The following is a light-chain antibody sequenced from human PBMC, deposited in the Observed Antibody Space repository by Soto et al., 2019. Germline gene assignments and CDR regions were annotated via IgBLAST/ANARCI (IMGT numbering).Light chain of an antibody. J-gene: IGLJ1*01. CDR1: SSDVGGYNY. Sequence: QSALTQPASVSGSPGQSITISCTGTSSDVGGYNYVSWYQQHPGKAPKLMIYEVSNRPSGVSNRFSGSKSGNTASLTISGLQAEDEADYYCASFTSGALYVFGTGTKLTVL. CDR2: EVS. V-gene: IGLV2-14*01. CDR3: ASFTSGALYV.